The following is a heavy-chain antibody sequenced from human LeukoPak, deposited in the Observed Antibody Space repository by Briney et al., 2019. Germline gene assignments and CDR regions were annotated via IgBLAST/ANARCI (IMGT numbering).Heavy chain of an antibody. CDR1: GFTFSSYS. D-gene: IGHD1-7*01. CDR3: ARDPGTYYGMDV. Sequence: GGSLRLSCAASGFTFSSYSMNWVRLAPGKGLEWVSSISSSSSYIYYADSVKGRFTISRDNAKNSLYLQMNSLRAEDTAVYYCARDPGTYYGMDVWGQGTTVTVSS. V-gene: IGHV3-21*01. J-gene: IGHJ6*02. CDR2: ISSSSSYI.